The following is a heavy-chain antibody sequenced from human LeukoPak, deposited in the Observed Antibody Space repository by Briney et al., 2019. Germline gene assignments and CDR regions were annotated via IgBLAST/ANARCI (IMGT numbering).Heavy chain of an antibody. CDR3: ARRDYGGKHFDY. D-gene: IGHD4-23*01. CDR2: IYPGDSDI. CDR1: GYSLTSYW. Sequence: GESLKISCKGSGYSLTSYWIAWVRQMPGKGLEWMGIIYPGDSDITYSPSFQGQVTISADKSINTAYLQWSSLKASDTAMYFCARRDYGGKHFDYWGQGTLVTVSS. V-gene: IGHV5-51*01. J-gene: IGHJ4*02.